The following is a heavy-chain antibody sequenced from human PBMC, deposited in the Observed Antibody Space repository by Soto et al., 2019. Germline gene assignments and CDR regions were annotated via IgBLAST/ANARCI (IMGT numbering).Heavy chain of an antibody. Sequence: PGGSLRLSCAASGFTFSSYSMNWVRQAPGKGLEWVSYISSSSSTIYYADSVKGRFTISRDNAKNSLYLQMNSLRAEDTAVYYCARDQLSLWFGSSMDVWGKGTTVTVSS. CDR3: ARDQLSLWFGSSMDV. V-gene: IGHV3-48*01. CDR1: GFTFSSYS. J-gene: IGHJ6*04. D-gene: IGHD3-10*01. CDR2: ISSSSSTI.